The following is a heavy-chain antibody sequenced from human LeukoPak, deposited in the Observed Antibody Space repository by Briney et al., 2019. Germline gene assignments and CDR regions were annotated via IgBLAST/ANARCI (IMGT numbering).Heavy chain of an antibody. V-gene: IGHV3-21*01. CDR1: GFTFSRYS. D-gene: IGHD3-22*01. CDR3: ARDLRIPSTMIGSLEY. Sequence: GGSLRLFCAASGFTFSRYSMNWVPQAPGKGLEWVSSINSSSSYIYYADSVKGQFTISRDNAKISLYLQMNSLRAEDTAVYYCARDLRIPSTMIGSLEYWGQGTLVTVSS. CDR2: INSSSSYI. J-gene: IGHJ4*02.